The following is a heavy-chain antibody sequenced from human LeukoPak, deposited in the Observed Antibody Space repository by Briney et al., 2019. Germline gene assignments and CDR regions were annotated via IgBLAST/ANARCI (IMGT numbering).Heavy chain of an antibody. CDR2: IGGGGTNT. D-gene: IGHD3-22*01. Sequence: SGGSLRLSCAASGFTFTDFAMNWVRQAPGKGLEWVSGIGGGGTNTDYAASVKGRFPISRDNSKNTLTLQMSSLRADDTAVYFCAKDARGYHRPIDHWGQGILVTVSS. CDR1: GFTFTDFA. V-gene: IGHV3-23*01. J-gene: IGHJ4*02. CDR3: AKDARGYHRPIDH.